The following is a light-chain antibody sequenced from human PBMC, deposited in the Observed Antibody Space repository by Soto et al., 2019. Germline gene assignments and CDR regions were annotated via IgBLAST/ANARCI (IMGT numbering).Light chain of an antibody. CDR1: QSISSW. Sequence: DIQMTQSPSSRSASVGARVTITFRASQSISSWLAWYQQKPGKAPKLLIYDASSLESGVPSRFSGSGSATEFTLTISSLQPDDFATYYCQQYNNYWTFGQGTKVDIK. CDR3: QQYNNYWT. V-gene: IGKV1-5*01. CDR2: DAS. J-gene: IGKJ1*01.